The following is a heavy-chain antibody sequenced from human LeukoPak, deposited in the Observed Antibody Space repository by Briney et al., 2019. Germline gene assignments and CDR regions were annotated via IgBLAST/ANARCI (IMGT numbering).Heavy chain of an antibody. D-gene: IGHD3-3*01. J-gene: IGHJ6*03. CDR3: ARVVTFGVVSYYYYMDV. CDR1: GGSISSYY. Sequence: SETLSLTCTVSGGSISSYYWSWIRQPPGKGLEWIGYIYYSGSTNYNPSLKSRVTKSVDTSKNQFSLKLSSVTAADTAVYYCARVVTFGVVSYYYYMDVWGKGTTVTVSS. CDR2: IYYSGST. V-gene: IGHV4-59*01.